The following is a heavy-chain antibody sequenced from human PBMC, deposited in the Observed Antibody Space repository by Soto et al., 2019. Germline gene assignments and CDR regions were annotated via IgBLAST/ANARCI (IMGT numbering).Heavy chain of an antibody. CDR1: GYTFTSYG. J-gene: IGHJ4*02. CDR3: ARGLSHYCSSTSCPYYFDY. D-gene: IGHD2-2*01. CDR2: ISAYNGNT. V-gene: IGHV1-18*01. Sequence: ASVKVSCKASGYTFTSYGISWVRQAPGQGIGKKGWISAYNGNTNYAQKLQGRVTMTTDTSTSTAYMELRSLRSDDTAVYYCARGLSHYCSSTSCPYYFDYWGQGTLVTVSS.